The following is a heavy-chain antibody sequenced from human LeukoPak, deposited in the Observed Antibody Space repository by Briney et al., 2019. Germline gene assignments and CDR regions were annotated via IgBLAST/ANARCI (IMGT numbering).Heavy chain of an antibody. CDR1: GYTFTSYY. CDR3: ARGNPLWFGELYLDY. CDR2: INPSGGST. Sequence: ASVKVSCKASGYTFTSYYMHWVRQALGQGLEWMGIINPSGGSTSYAQKFQGRVTMTRDTSTSTVYMELSSLRSEDTAVYYCARGNPLWFGELYLDYWGQGTLVTVSS. D-gene: IGHD3-10*01. V-gene: IGHV1-46*01. J-gene: IGHJ4*02.